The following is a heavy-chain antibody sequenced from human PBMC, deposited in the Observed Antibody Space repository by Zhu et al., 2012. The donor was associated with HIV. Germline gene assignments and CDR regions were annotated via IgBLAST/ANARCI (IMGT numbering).Heavy chain of an antibody. J-gene: IGHJ3*02. Sequence: QVQLQESGPGLVKPSETLSLTCAVSGYSISSGYYWGWIRQPPGKGLEWIGSIYHSGSTYYNPSLKSRVTISVDTSKNQFSLKLSSVTAADTAVYYCARRFVLLWFGEPRLMSFDIVGPRDKWSPSL. CDR2: IYHSGST. D-gene: IGHD3-10*01. V-gene: IGHV4-38-2*01. CDR1: GYSISSGYY. CDR3: ARRFVLLWFGEPRLMSFDI.